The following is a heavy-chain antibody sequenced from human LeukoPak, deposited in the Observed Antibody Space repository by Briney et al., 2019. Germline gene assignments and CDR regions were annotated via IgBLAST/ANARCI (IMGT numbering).Heavy chain of an antibody. Sequence: SETLSLTCTVSGGSISSRSYYWGWIRQPPGKGLEWIGSIYYSGSTYYNPSLKSRVTISVDTSKNQFSLKLSSVTAADTAVYYCARRHSTQWLVLDAFDIWGQGTMVTVSS. CDR3: ARRHSTQWLVLDAFDI. J-gene: IGHJ3*02. CDR2: IYYSGST. V-gene: IGHV4-39*01. CDR1: GGSISSRSYY. D-gene: IGHD6-19*01.